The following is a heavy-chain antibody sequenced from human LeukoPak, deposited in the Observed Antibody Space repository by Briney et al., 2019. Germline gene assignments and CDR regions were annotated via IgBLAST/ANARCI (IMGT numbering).Heavy chain of an antibody. CDR1: GYTFTSYA. Sequence: ASVKVSFQASGYTFTSYAMHWVRPAPGQRLEWMGWINAGNGNTKYSQKFQGRVTITRDTSASTAYMELSSLRSEDTTVYYCAREDIVVVPAAQHTYYYGMDVWGQGTTVTVSS. J-gene: IGHJ6*02. D-gene: IGHD2-2*01. CDR2: INAGNGNT. V-gene: IGHV1-3*01. CDR3: AREDIVVVPAAQHTYYYGMDV.